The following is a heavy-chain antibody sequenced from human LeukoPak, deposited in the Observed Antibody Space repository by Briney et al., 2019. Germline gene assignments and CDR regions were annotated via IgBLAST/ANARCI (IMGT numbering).Heavy chain of an antibody. J-gene: IGHJ4*02. V-gene: IGHV3-66*02. CDR2: IYSGGTT. CDR1: GFTVTSNY. Sequence: GGSLGLSCVVSGFTVTSNYMSWVRQAPGKGLEWVSVIYSGGTTNYADSVKGRFTISRDNSKNTVYLQMNSLRPEDTAVYYCARDPRRSSQTGYFDYWGQGTLVTVSS. CDR3: ARDPRRSSQTGYFDY. D-gene: IGHD6-13*01.